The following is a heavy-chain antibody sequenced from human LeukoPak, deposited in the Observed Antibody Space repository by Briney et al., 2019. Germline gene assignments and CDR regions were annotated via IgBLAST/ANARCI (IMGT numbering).Heavy chain of an antibody. V-gene: IGHV3-30*02. CDR3: AKDGTSYYYIYY. D-gene: IGHD2/OR15-2a*01. J-gene: IGHJ4*02. CDR2: IRYDGSNT. Sequence: GGSLRLSCAASGFTFNNYGMHWVRQAPGKGLEWLAFIRYDGSNTYYADSVKGRFTVSRGDSKNTLYLQMNSLRGDDTAVYYCAKDGTSYYYIYYWGQGTLVTVSS. CDR1: GFTFNNYG.